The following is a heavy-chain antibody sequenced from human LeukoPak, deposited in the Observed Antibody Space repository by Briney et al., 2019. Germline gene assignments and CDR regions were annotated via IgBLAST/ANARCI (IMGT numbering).Heavy chain of an antibody. Sequence: GGSLRLSCTGSGFTFRSYSMNWVRQAPGKGLEWVAYIRNSGSPIFYSDSVKGRFTISRDNDKKSLYLQMNSLRAEDTAVYYCARELYGYFDWGKGGIDYWGQGTLVTVSS. CDR3: ARELYGYFDWGKGGIDY. CDR2: IRNSGSPI. J-gene: IGHJ4*02. V-gene: IGHV3-48*01. CDR1: GFTFRSYS. D-gene: IGHD3-9*01.